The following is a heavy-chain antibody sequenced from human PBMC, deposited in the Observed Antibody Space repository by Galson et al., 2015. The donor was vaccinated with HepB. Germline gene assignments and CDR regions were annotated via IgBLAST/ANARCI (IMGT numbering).Heavy chain of an antibody. J-gene: IGHJ3*02. D-gene: IGHD3-16*02. CDR3: AKDSLDYRSRNNDGFDM. V-gene: IGHV3-23*01. CDR2: FSGSSSNT. Sequence: SLRLSCAASGFSFGSYEMSWVRQAPGKGLEWVSTFSGSSSNTYYADSVKGRFSISRDNSKSILYLQMNSLRAEDTAVYYCAKDSLDYRSRNNDGFDMWVQGTMVTVSA. CDR1: GFSFGSYE.